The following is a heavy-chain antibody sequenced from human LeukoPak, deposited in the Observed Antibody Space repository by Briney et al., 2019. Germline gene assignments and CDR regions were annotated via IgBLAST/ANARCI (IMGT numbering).Heavy chain of an antibody. D-gene: IGHD6-19*01. V-gene: IGHV6-1*01. CDR2: TYYRPKWYN. Sequence: SQTLSLTCAISGDSVSSNSAAWHWIRQSPSRGLEWLGRTYYRPKWYNDYAVSVKSRITINPDTSKNQFSPQLNSVTPEDTAVYYCASSTSSGWQYYYYGMDVWGQGTTVTVSS. CDR1: GDSVSSNSAA. J-gene: IGHJ6*02. CDR3: ASSTSSGWQYYYYGMDV.